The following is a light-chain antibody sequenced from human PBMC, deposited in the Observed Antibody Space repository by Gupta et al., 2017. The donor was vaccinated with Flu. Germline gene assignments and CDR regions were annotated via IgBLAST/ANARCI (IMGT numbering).Light chain of an antibody. V-gene: IGLV1-51*01. CDR1: SSNIGDNS. CDR3: ATWDSSLSVGV. CDR2: DDD. J-gene: IGLJ1*01. Sequence: QSVLTQPPSVSAAPGQQVTISCSGSSSNIGDNSVSWYRQFPGTAPKLLVNDDDKRPSGIPDRFSGSKSGTSATLGITGLQTGDEAEYYCATWDSSLSVGVFGTGTKVTVL.